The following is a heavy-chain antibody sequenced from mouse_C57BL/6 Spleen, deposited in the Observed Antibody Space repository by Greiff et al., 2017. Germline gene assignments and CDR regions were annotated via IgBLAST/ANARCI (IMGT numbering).Heavy chain of an antibody. CDR2: IWSGGST. Sequence: QVQLQQSGPGLVQPSQSLSITCTVSGFSLTSYGVHWVRQSPGKGLEWLGVIWSGGSTDYNAAFISRLSISKDNSKSQVFFKMNSLQADDTAIYYCARSLLYGNYLVYAMDYWGQGTSVTVSS. V-gene: IGHV2-2*01. CDR3: ARSLLYGNYLVYAMDY. D-gene: IGHD2-1*01. J-gene: IGHJ4*01. CDR1: GFSLTSYG.